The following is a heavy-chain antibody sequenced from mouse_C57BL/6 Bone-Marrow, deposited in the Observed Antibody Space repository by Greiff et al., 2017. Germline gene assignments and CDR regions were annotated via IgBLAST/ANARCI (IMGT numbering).Heavy chain of an antibody. J-gene: IGHJ4*01. V-gene: IGHV1-50*01. CDR2: IDPSDSYT. D-gene: IGHD1-2*01. CDR1: GYTFTSYW. CDR3: ARATTAMDY. Sequence: LQLQQPGAELVKPGASVTLSCKASGYTFTSYWIQWVKQRPGQGLEWIGEIDPSDSYTNYNQKFKGKATLTVDTSSSTAYMQLSSLTSEDSAVYYCARATTAMDYWGQGTSVTVSS.